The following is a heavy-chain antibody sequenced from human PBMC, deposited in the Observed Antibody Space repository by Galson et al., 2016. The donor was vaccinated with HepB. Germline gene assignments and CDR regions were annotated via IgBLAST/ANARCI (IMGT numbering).Heavy chain of an antibody. CDR2: LSSDTSKK. Sequence: SLRLSCAASGFIFSEYAMHWVRQAPGKGLERVAVLSSDTSKKYYADSVKGRFTISRDASKNTGYLQLSSLRAEDTAVYYCARDHYHDGRNSGPDHWGQGTLVSVSS. J-gene: IGHJ4*02. V-gene: IGHV3-30*04. D-gene: IGHD3-16*01. CDR3: ARDHYHDGRNSGPDH. CDR1: GFIFSEYA.